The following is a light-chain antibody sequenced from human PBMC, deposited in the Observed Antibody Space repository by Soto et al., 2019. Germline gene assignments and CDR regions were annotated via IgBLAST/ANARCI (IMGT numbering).Light chain of an antibody. V-gene: IGLV2-11*01. CDR1: SSDVDDYNY. J-gene: IGLJ2*01. CDR3: CSYAGGDVCEVI. Sequence: QSALTQPRSVSGSPGQSVTISCTGTSSDVDDYNYVSWYQQHPDTAPKLMIYDVTKRPSGVPDRFSGSKSGNTASLTISGLQAEDEADYYCCSYAGGDVCEVIFGGGTKLTVL. CDR2: DVT.